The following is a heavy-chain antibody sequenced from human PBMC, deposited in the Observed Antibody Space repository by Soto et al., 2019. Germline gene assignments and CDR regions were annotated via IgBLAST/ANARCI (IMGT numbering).Heavy chain of an antibody. CDR2: IYYSGST. D-gene: IGHD2-15*01. CDR3: ARGKLSHLYYYYYGMDV. V-gene: IGHV4-59*01. CDR1: GGSISSYY. Sequence: PSETLSLTCTVSGGSISSYYWSWIRQPPGKGLEWIGYIYYSGSTNYNPSLKSRVTISVDTSKNQFSLKLSSVIAADTAVYYCARGKLSHLYYYYYGMDVWGQGTTVTVSS. J-gene: IGHJ6*02.